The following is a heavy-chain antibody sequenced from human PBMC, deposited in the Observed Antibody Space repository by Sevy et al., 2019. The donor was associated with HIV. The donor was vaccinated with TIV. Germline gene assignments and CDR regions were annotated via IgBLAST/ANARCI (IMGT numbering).Heavy chain of an antibody. CDR1: GFTFSDYY. CDR2: ISSSGSTI. V-gene: IGHV3-11*01. Sequence: GGSLRLSCAASGFTFSDYYMSWIRQAPGKGLEWVSYISSSGSTIYYADSVKGRFTISRDNAKNSLYLQMNSLRAEDTAVYYCARDVRLRLGELSLYLFDYWGQGTLVTVSS. CDR3: ARDVRLRLGELSLYLFDY. J-gene: IGHJ4*02. D-gene: IGHD3-16*02.